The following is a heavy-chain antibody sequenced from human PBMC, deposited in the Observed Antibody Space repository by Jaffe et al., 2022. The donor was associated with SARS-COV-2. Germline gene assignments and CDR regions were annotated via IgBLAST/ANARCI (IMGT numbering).Heavy chain of an antibody. CDR1: GFTFSSYD. J-gene: IGHJ4*02. CDR3: AKVNYLPSRGEEGC. Sequence: EVQLVESGGDLVQPGGSLRLSCVASGFTFSSYDMYWVRQAPGKGLEWVSVITASGDVSYYADSVKGRLTISRDNSKNTLYLQMNSLRAEDTAVYYCAKVNYLPSRGEEGCWGQGTLVTVSS. D-gene: IGHD3-10*01. V-gene: IGHV3-23*04. CDR2: ITASGDVS.